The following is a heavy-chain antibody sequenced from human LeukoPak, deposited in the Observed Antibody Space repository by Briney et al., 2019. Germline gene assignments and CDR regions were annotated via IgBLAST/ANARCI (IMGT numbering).Heavy chain of an antibody. CDR2: ISSSSTYI. V-gene: IGHV3-21*01. Sequence: GGSLRLSCAASGFTFISYSMNWVRQAPGKGLEWVSSISSSSTYIYYADSVKGRFTISRDNAKNSLYLQMNSLRAEDTAVYYCARAYDILTGYPNNYFDYWGQGTLVTVSS. J-gene: IGHJ4*02. CDR1: GFTFISYS. CDR3: ARAYDILTGYPNNYFDY. D-gene: IGHD3-9*01.